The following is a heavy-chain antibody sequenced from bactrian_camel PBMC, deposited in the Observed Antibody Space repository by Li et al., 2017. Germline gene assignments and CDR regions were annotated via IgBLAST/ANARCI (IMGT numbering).Heavy chain of an antibody. CDR1: GVTLDEFD. D-gene: IGHD1*01. CDR2: ISIEGST. Sequence: HVQLVESGGGSAQAGGSLTLSCSASGVTLDEFDMGWYRHSPGNECELVASISIEGSTFVLDAVKGRFTISRDFAKNTVTLVMNSLKIDDTNMYYCALDRVTPIWLGTCRERGSGYWGQGTQVTVS. CDR3: ALDRVTPIWLGTCRERGSGY. V-gene: IGHV3S55*01. J-gene: IGHJ6*01.